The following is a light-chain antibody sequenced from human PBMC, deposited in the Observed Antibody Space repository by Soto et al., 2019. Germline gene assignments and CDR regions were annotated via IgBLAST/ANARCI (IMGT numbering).Light chain of an antibody. CDR3: QQYGDTPRT. V-gene: IGKV3-20*01. CDR2: GTS. J-gene: IGKJ5*01. CDR1: QSVSNKY. Sequence: EIVLTQSPGTLSLSPGEGATLSCRASQSVSNKYLAWYQQKPGQAPRLLIYGTSNRAPGIPDRFSGSVSGTDFSLTISRLEPEDFAVYYCQQYGDTPRTFGQGTRLDFK.